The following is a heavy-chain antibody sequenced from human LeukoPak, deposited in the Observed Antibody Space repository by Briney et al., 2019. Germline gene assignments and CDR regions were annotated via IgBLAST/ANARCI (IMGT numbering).Heavy chain of an antibody. CDR2: ISAYNGNT. V-gene: IGHV1-18*01. D-gene: IGHD3-22*01. J-gene: IGHJ3*02. CDR3: ARERRYYDSSGYENAFDI. Sequence: ASVKVSCKASGYTFTSYGISWVRQAPGQGLEWMGWISAYNGNTNYAQKLQGRVTMTTDTSTSTAYMELRSLRSDDTAVYYRARERRYYDSSGYENAFDIWGQGTMVTVSS. CDR1: GYTFTSYG.